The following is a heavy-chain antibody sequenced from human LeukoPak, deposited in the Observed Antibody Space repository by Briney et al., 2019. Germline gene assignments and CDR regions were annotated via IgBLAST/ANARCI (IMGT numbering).Heavy chain of an antibody. CDR1: GFTFSSYG. J-gene: IGHJ4*02. V-gene: IGHV3-23*01. D-gene: IGHD1-1*01. Sequence: GGSLRLSCAASGFTFSSYGMSWVRQAPGKGLEWVSSISGSSGRTSYADSVKGRFTISRDNFKNTLYLRMNSLRAEDTAVYYCAKVDNWKYGHHDYWGQGTLVTVSS. CDR3: AKVDNWKYGHHDY. CDR2: ISGSSGRT.